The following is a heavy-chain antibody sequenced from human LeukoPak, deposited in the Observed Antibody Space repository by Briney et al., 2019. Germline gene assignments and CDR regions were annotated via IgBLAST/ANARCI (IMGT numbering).Heavy chain of an antibody. CDR3: ARVLHSSGLPYYYGMDV. CDR2: ISYDGSNK. J-gene: IGHJ6*02. Sequence: PGGSLRLSCAASGFTFSSYGMHWVRQAPGKGLEWVAVISYDGSNKYYADSVKGRFTISRDNSKNTLYLQMNSLRAEDTAVYYCARVLHSSGLPYYYGMDVWGQGTTVTVSS. D-gene: IGHD3-22*01. CDR1: GFTFSSYG. V-gene: IGHV3-30*03.